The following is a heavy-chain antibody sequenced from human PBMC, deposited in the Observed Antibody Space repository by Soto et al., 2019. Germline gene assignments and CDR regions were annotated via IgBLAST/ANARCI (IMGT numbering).Heavy chain of an antibody. CDR1: GGSVTSSSYC. V-gene: IGHV4-39*01. CDR2: MYYSGST. Sequence: PSETLSLTCTVSGGSVTSSSYCWGWIRQPPGKGLEWIGGMYYSGSTYYNPSLKSRVTISVDTSKSQFSLKLSSVTAADAAVYYCASYKAVPAAYYFDYWGQGTLVNVSS. CDR3: ASYKAVPAAYYFDY. D-gene: IGHD6-19*01. J-gene: IGHJ4*02.